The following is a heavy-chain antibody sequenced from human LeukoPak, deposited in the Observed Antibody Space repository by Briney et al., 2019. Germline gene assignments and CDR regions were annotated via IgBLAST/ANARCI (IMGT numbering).Heavy chain of an antibody. CDR3: VRDHLWAFDI. D-gene: IGHD3-16*01. CDR1: GFTFSSYG. Sequence: GRSLRLSCAASGFTFSSYGMHWVRQAPGKGLEWMAVIWYDGSNKYYADSVKGRFTISRDNAKNSLYLQMNSLRDEDTAVYYCVRDHLWAFDIWGQGTMVTVSS. V-gene: IGHV3-33*01. CDR2: IWYDGSNK. J-gene: IGHJ3*02.